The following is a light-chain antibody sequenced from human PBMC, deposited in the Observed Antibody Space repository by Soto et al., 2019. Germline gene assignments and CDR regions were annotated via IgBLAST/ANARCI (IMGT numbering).Light chain of an antibody. Sequence: IQLTQSPSSLSASVGDSVTITCRASKAIGSSFAWYQQKPGKVPEVLIYGASTLQNGVTSRFSGSRSATDFTLTISSLQPEDFATYYCQQLNSYQINFGGGTKADI. CDR2: GAS. CDR3: QQLNSYQIN. V-gene: IGKV1-9*01. CDR1: KAIGSS. J-gene: IGKJ4*01.